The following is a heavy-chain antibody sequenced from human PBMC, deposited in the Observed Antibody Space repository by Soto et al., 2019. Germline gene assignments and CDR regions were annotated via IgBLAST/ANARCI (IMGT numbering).Heavy chain of an antibody. V-gene: IGHV1-24*01. D-gene: IGHD6-13*01. CDR1: GYTLTELS. Sequence: ASVKVSCKVSGYTLTELSMHWVRQAPGKGLEWMGGFDPEDGEIIYAQKFQGRVTMTEDTSTDTAYMELSSLRSEDTAVYYCATRKIYSSSWPFDYWGQGTLVPVSS. J-gene: IGHJ4*02. CDR2: FDPEDGEI. CDR3: ATRKIYSSSWPFDY.